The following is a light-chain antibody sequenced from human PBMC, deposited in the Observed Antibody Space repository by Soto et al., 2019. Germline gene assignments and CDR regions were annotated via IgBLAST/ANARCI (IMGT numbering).Light chain of an antibody. V-gene: IGLV2-14*01. CDR2: EVS. CDR1: SSDVGGYNC. Sequence: QSALTQPASVSGSPGQSITISCTGTSSDVGGYNCVSWYQQHPGKSPKLMIYEVSNRPSGVSNRFSGSKSGNTASLTISGLQADDEADYYCSSYTSSSTRVFGGGTKLTVL. CDR3: SSYTSSSTRV. J-gene: IGLJ3*02.